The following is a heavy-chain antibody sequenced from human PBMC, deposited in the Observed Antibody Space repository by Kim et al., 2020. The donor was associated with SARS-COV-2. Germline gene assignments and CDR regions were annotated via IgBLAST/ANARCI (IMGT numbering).Heavy chain of an antibody. J-gene: IGHJ2*01. CDR3: ARDPGGVVIYWYYDL. D-gene: IGHD3-3*01. V-gene: IGHV3-7*01. CDR2: IKQDGREK. CDR1: GFTFSSYW. Sequence: GGSLRLSCAASGFTFSSYWMSWVRQAPGKGLEWVANIKQDGREKYYVDSVKGRFTISRDNAKNSLYLQMNSLRAEDTAVYYCARDPGGVVIYWYYDLWGRGTLVTVSS.